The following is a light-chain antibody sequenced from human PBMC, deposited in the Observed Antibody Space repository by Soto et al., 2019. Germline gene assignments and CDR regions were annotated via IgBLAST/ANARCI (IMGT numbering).Light chain of an antibody. J-gene: IGKJ2*01. CDR3: QKCNSAPYT. Sequence: DIQMTQSPSSLSASVGDRVTITCRASQGVLNYLAWYQQKPGKVPKLLMYAASTLQSGVPSRFSGSGSGTDFTLTISSLQPEDVATYYCQKCNSAPYTFGQGTKLEIK. V-gene: IGKV1-27*01. CDR1: QGVLNY. CDR2: AAS.